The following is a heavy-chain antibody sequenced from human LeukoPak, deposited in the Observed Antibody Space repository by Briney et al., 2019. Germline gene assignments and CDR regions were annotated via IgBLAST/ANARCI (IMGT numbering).Heavy chain of an antibody. J-gene: IGHJ4*02. CDR2: ISGSGGST. CDR3: AKLGPGYYDSSGYAIDY. Sequence: GGSLRLSCAASGFTFSSYAMSWVRQAPGKGLEGVSAISGSGGSTYYADSVKGRFTISRDNSKNTLYLQMNSLRAEDTAVYYCAKLGPGYYDSSGYAIDYWGQGTLVTVSS. D-gene: IGHD3-22*01. V-gene: IGHV3-23*01. CDR1: GFTFSSYA.